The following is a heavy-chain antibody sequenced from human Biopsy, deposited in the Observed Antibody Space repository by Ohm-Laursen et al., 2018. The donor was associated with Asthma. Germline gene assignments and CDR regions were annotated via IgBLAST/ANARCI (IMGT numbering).Heavy chain of an antibody. Sequence: ASVKVSCKASGYTFTDYYVMWLRQAPGQGLEWMGRINPVSGSTNFAQKFQGRLTMTRDRSIGTAYMELRRLTSADTAMYYCARSPYVGDYPFNSWGQGTLLTVSS. CDR3: ARSPYVGDYPFNS. CDR1: GYTFTDYY. V-gene: IGHV1-2*06. J-gene: IGHJ4*02. D-gene: IGHD4-17*01. CDR2: INPVSGST.